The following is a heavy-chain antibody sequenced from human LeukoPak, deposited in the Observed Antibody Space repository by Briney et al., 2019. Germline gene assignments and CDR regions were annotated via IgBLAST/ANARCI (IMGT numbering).Heavy chain of an antibody. D-gene: IGHD1-20*01. V-gene: IGHV3-23*01. CDR1: GFTFSSYA. CDR3: AKDVSPYNWNPGDY. CDR2: ISGSGGST. Sequence: GGSLRLSCAASGFTFSSYAMSWARQAPGKGLEWVSAISGSGGSTYYADSVKGRFTISRDNSKNTLYLQMNSLRAEDTAVYYCAKDVSPYNWNPGDYWGQGTLVTVSS. J-gene: IGHJ4*02.